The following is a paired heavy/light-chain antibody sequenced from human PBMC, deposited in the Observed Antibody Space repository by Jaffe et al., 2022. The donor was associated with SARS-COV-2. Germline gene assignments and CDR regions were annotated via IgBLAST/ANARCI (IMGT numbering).Light chain of an antibody. Sequence: DIIMTQSPDSLAVSLGERATINCKSSQSVLFSSDNKNSLAWYQQKPGQPPKLLIYWASTRESGVPDRFSGSGSGTDFTLTISSLQGEDVAVYYCQQSYSAPYTFGQGTKLEI. CDR1: QSVLFSSDNKNS. CDR3: QQSYSAPYT. V-gene: IGKV4-1*01. J-gene: IGKJ2*01. CDR2: WAS.
Heavy chain of an antibody. V-gene: IGHV3-74*01. CDR1: GFTFSKYW. Sequence: EVQLVESGGGLVQPGGSLRLSCAVSGFTFSKYWMHWVRQVPGKGLVWVSRIDSDGSSTIYADSVRGRFTISRDNAKNTLYLQMNSLGAEDTAVYYCARRGGSDSFAFDIWGQGTMVTVSS. D-gene: IGHD2-21*02. CDR3: ARRGGSDSFAFDI. CDR2: IDSDGSST. J-gene: IGHJ3*02.